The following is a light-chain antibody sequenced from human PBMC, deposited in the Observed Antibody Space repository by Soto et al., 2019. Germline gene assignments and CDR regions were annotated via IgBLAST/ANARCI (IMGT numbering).Light chain of an antibody. J-gene: IGLJ3*02. Sequence: QSALTQPRSVSGSPGQSVTISCTGTSSDITNYNSVSWFQQHPGKAPKLMIYDVNKRPSGIPDRFSGSKSGTSATLGITGLQTGDEADYYCGTWDSSLSGWVFGGGTKLTVL. CDR2: DVN. V-gene: IGLV2-11*01. CDR1: SSDITNYNS. CDR3: GTWDSSLSGWV.